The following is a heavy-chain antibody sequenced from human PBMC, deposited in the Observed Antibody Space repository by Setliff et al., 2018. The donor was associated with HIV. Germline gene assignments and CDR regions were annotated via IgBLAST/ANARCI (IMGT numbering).Heavy chain of an antibody. V-gene: IGHV4-34*01. J-gene: IGHJ3*02. Sequence: SETLSLTCAVYGETFSGYYWSWIRQAPGKGLEWIGEINHGGITNSNPSLKSRVTISVDTSKNLFSLKMSSVTAADTAIYYCARGSSGSDRTECDDAFDIWGQGTVVTVSS. CDR3: ARGSSGSDRTECDDAFDI. D-gene: IGHD3-22*01. CDR1: GETFSGYY. CDR2: INHGGIT.